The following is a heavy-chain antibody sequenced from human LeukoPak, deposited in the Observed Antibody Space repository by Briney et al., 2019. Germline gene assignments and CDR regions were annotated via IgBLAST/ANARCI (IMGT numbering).Heavy chain of an antibody. V-gene: IGHV3-21*01. CDR3: ARDRYDSSGYDTYYFDY. J-gene: IGHJ4*02. D-gene: IGHD3-22*01. Sequence: GGSLRLSCAASGFTFSSYSINWVRQAPGKGLEWGSAISSTSSNIYYADSVKGRFTISRDNAKKSLYLQMNSLRDEDTAVYYCARDRYDSSGYDTYYFDYWSQGTLVTVSS. CDR2: ISSTSSNI. CDR1: GFTFSSYS.